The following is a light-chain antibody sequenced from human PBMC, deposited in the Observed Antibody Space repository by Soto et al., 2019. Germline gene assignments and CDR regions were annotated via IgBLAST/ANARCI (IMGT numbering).Light chain of an antibody. J-gene: IGLJ1*01. CDR1: SSDVGGYNY. CDR3: SSFTSRFTFNYI. V-gene: IGLV2-14*01. CDR2: EVT. Sequence: QSALTQPASVSGSPGQSITISCTGTSSDVGGYNYVSWYQQHPGKAPKIIIYEVTNRPSGVSNRFSGSKSGNTASLTISGLQAEDDADYYCSSFTSRFTFNYIFGTGTKDTVL.